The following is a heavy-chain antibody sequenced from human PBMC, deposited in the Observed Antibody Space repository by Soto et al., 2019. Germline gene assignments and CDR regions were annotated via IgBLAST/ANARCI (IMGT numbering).Heavy chain of an antibody. Sequence: QVQLVQSGAEVKKPGASVKVSCRTSGYTFANFGISWVRQAPGQGLEWMGWISTYNGETNSAQHFQDRVTMTMDTSATTAYMELRSLRSDDKAVYYCARGLRVDYWGQGTLVTVS. CDR1: GYTFANFG. V-gene: IGHV1-18*01. CDR3: ARGLRVDY. D-gene: IGHD4-17*01. J-gene: IGHJ4*02. CDR2: ISTYNGET.